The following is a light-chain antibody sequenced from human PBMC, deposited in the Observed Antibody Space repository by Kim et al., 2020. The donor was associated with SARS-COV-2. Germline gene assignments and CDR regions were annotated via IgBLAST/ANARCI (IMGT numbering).Light chain of an antibody. CDR2: GAS. CDR3: QQYNNWPPIT. V-gene: IGKV3-15*01. CDR1: QSVSSN. J-gene: IGKJ5*01. Sequence: SPGERATLSGRASQSVSSNFAWYQQKPGQAPRLLIYGASTRATGIPARFSGSGSGTEFTLTISSLQSEDFAVYYCQQYNNWPPITFGQGTRLEIK.